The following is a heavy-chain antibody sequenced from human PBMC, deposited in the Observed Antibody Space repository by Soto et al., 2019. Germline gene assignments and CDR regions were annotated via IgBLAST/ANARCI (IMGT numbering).Heavy chain of an antibody. CDR3: ARGGLLPDY. V-gene: IGHV4-30-2*01. J-gene: IGHJ4*02. CDR1: GGSTSSGGYS. Sequence: SETLSLTCTVSGGSTSSGGYSWSWLRQPPGKGLEWIGYISHSGSTYYNPSLKSRVTISVDTSKNQFSLRLSSVTAADTAVYYCARGGLLPDYWGQGTLVTV. CDR2: ISHSGST. D-gene: IGHD6-19*01.